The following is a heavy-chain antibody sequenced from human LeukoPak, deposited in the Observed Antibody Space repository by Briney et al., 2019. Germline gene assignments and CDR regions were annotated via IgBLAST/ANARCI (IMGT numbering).Heavy chain of an antibody. CDR1: GDSVSSNSAA. CDR3: AISRTYSVWGSYRRYYFDY. CDR2: TYYRSKWYN. Sequence: SQTLSLTCAISGDSVSSNSAAWNWIRQSPSRGLEWLGRTYYRSKWYNDYAVSVKSRITINPDTSKNQFSLQLNSVTPEDTAVYYCAISRTYSVWGSYRRYYFDYWGQGTLVTVSS. V-gene: IGHV6-1*01. D-gene: IGHD3-16*02. J-gene: IGHJ4*02.